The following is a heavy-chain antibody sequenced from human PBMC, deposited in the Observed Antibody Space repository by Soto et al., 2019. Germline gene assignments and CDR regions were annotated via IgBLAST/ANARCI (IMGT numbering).Heavy chain of an antibody. CDR2: IYYSGST. Sequence: SETLSLTCTVSGGSISSYYWSWIRQPPGKGLEWIGYIYYSGSTNYNPSLKSRVTISVDTSKNQFPLKLSSVTAADTAVYYCARYYYGSGSYYTRARRDDWFDPWGQGTLVTSPQ. J-gene: IGHJ5*02. CDR3: ARYYYGSGSYYTRARRDDWFDP. CDR1: GGSISSYY. V-gene: IGHV4-59*01. D-gene: IGHD3-10*01.